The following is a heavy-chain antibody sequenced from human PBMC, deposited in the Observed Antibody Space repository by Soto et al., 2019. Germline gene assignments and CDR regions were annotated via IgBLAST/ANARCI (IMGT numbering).Heavy chain of an antibody. CDR3: ARAPSSSSSFYYYYYMDV. J-gene: IGHJ6*03. V-gene: IGHV1-18*01. D-gene: IGHD6-6*01. CDR2: ISAYNGNT. Sequence: QVQLVQSGAEVRKPGASVKVSCKASGYTFTSYDISWVRQAPGQGLEWMGWISAYNGNTNYAQKLQGRVTMTTDTSTSTAYMELRSLRSDDTAVYYCARAPSSSSSFYYYYYMDVWGKGTTVTVSS. CDR1: GYTFTSYD.